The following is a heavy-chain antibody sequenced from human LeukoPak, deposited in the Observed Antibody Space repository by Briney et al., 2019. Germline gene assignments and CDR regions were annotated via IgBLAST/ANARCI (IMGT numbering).Heavy chain of an antibody. V-gene: IGHV1-8*03. CDR2: MNPNSGNT. Sequence: ASVKVSCKASGGTFSSYAISWVRQATGQGLEWMGWMNPNSGNTGYAQKFQGRVTITRNTSISTAYMELSSLRSEDTAVYYCARQAEDFWSGYYSVSSRDYYYYYMDVWGKGTTVTVSS. CDR3: ARQAEDFWSGYYSVSSRDYYYYYMDV. J-gene: IGHJ6*03. D-gene: IGHD3-3*01. CDR1: GGTFSSYA.